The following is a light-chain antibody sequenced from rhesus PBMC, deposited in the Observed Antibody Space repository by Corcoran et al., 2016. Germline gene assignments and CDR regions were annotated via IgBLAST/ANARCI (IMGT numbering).Light chain of an antibody. J-gene: IGKJ1*01. CDR1: QGISNY. V-gene: IGKV1S16*01. CDR3: QQHNSYPPT. Sequence: DIQMTQSPSSLSASVGDTVTITCRASQGISNYLAWYQQKPGKAPKPLIYYASNLESGVPSRFSGSGYGTDVTLTSSSLQPEDCATYYCQQHNSYPPTFGQGTKVEIK. CDR2: YAS.